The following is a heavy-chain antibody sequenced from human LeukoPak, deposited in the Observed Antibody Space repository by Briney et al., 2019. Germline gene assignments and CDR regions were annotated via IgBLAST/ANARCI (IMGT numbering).Heavy chain of an antibody. CDR2: IYTSGST. CDR3: ARDLRVEYSSSSRLDYYYYYMDV. J-gene: IGHJ6*03. D-gene: IGHD6-6*01. CDR1: GGSISSYY. Sequence: SETLSLTCTVSGGSISSYYWSWIRRPAGKGLEWIGRIYTSGSTNYNPSLKSRVTMSVDTSKNQFSLKLSSVTAADTAVYYCARDLRVEYSSSSRLDYYYYYMDVWGKGTTVTVSS. V-gene: IGHV4-4*07.